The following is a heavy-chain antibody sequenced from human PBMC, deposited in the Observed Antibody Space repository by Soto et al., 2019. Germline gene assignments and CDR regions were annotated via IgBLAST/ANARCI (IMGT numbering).Heavy chain of an antibody. CDR3: ARDLAEYKGVRGHYYYYGMDV. Sequence: ASVKVSCKASGYTFTGYYMHWVRQAPGQGLEWMGWINPNSGGTNYAQKFQGWVTMTRDTSISTAYMELSRLRSDDTAVYYCARDLAEYKGVRGHYYYYGMDVWGQGTTVTVSS. V-gene: IGHV1-2*04. CDR2: INPNSGGT. J-gene: IGHJ6*02. D-gene: IGHD6-6*01. CDR1: GYTFTGYY.